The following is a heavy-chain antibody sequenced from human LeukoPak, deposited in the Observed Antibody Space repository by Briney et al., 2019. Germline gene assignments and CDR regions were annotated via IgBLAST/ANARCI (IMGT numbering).Heavy chain of an antibody. Sequence: GESLKISCKGSGYSSTSYWISWVRQMPGKGLEWMARIDPSDSYTNYSPSFQGHVTISADKSISTAYLQWSSLKASDTAMYYCARSFHQLLSSWFDPWGQGTLVTVSS. V-gene: IGHV5-10-1*01. D-gene: IGHD2-2*01. J-gene: IGHJ5*02. CDR3: ARSFHQLLSSWFDP. CDR2: IDPSDSYT. CDR1: GYSSTSYW.